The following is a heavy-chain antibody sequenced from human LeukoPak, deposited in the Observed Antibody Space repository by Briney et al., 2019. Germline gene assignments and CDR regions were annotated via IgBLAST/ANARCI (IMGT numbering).Heavy chain of an antibody. CDR3: ARGSCSGGSCYIDY. J-gene: IGHJ4*02. CDR1: GFTFSSYA. Sequence: GGSLRLSCAASGFTFSSYAMSWVRQAPGKGLEWVPAISGSGGSTYYADSVKGRFTISRDNSKNTLYLQMNSLRAEDTAVYYCARGSCSGGSCYIDYWGQGTLVTVSS. V-gene: IGHV3-23*01. D-gene: IGHD2-15*01. CDR2: ISGSGGST.